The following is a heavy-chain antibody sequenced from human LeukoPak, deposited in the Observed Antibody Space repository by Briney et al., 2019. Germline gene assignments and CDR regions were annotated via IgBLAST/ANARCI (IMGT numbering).Heavy chain of an antibody. V-gene: IGHV3-21*01. Sequence: GGSLRLSCAASGFTFSSYSMSWVRQAPGKGLEWVSSISSSSSYIYYADSVKGRFTISRDNAKNSLYLQMNSLRAEDTAVYYCARDKAAVAGPYYFDYWGQGTLVTVSS. CDR1: GFTFSSYS. CDR2: ISSSSSYI. J-gene: IGHJ4*02. D-gene: IGHD6-19*01. CDR3: ARDKAAVAGPYYFDY.